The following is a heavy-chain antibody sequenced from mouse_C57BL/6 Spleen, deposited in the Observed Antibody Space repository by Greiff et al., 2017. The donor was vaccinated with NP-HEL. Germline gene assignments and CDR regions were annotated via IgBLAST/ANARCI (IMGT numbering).Heavy chain of an antibody. CDR2: ISYDGSN. J-gene: IGHJ4*01. Sequence: VQLKESGPGLVKPSQSLSLTCSVTGYSITSGYYWNWIRQFPGNKLEWMGYISYDGSNNYNPSLKNRISITRDTSKNQFFLMLNSVTTEDTATYYCARDPQIYYDYGRAMDYWGQGTSVTVSS. CDR3: ARDPQIYYDYGRAMDY. CDR1: GYSITSGYY. D-gene: IGHD2-4*01. V-gene: IGHV3-6*01.